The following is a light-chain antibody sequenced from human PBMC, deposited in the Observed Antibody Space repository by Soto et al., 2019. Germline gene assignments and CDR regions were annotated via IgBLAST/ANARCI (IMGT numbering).Light chain of an antibody. CDR1: QSVSSN. CDR3: QQYNNWVT. V-gene: IGKV3-15*01. J-gene: IGKJ1*01. Sequence: EIVMTQSPATLSVSAGERATLSCRASQSVSSNLAWYQQKPGQAPRLLIYGASTRATGIPARFSGSGSRTEFTLTINSLQSEDFAVYYCQQYNNWVTFGQGTKVDIK. CDR2: GAS.